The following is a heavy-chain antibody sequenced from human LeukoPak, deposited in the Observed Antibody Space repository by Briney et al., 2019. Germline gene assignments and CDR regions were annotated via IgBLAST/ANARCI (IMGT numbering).Heavy chain of an antibody. CDR1: GGSISSSNW. V-gene: IGHV4-4*02. D-gene: IGHD4-17*01. J-gene: IGHJ6*02. CDR2: IYHSGST. CDR3: ARALFTVTTGYYYGMDV. Sequence: SGTLSLTCAVSGGSISSSNWWSWVRPPPGKGLEWIGEIYHSGSTNYNPSLKSRVTISVDKSKNQFSLKLSSVTAADTAVYYCARALFTVTTGYYYGMDVWGQGTTVTVSS.